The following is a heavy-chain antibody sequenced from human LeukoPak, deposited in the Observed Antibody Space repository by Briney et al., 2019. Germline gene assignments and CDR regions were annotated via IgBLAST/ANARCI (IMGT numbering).Heavy chain of an antibody. D-gene: IGHD3-22*01. CDR1: GGSINSSNW. V-gene: IGHV4-4*02. CDR3: ARRRLTMIVVVIWGNWFDP. CDR2: IFRSGET. Sequence: PSGTLSLTCTIFGGSINSSNWWNWVRQSPGKGLGWIGEIFRSGETNYNSSFEVRLTISLDRTKNQFSLRLNSVTAADTAVYYCARRRLTMIVVVIWGNWFDPWGQGTLVTVSS. J-gene: IGHJ5*02.